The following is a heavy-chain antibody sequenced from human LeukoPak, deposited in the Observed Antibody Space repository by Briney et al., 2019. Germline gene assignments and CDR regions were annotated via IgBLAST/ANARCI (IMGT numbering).Heavy chain of an antibody. CDR3: ARREDGYKNPFDF. D-gene: IGHD5-24*01. CDR1: GGSFSGYY. Sequence: KPSEALSLTRAVYGGSFSGYYWSWIRQSPGKGLEWIGEINHSESTNYDPSLESRVTMSVDKSKNQFSLKLSAVAAAGTAMYYCARREDGYKNPFDFWSQGILVTVSS. CDR2: INHSEST. J-gene: IGHJ4*02. V-gene: IGHV4-34*01.